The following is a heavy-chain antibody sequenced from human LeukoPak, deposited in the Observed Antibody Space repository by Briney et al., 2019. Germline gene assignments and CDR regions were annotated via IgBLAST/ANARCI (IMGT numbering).Heavy chain of an antibody. CDR3: ATLLGYCSGGSCYENYYYGMDV. CDR2: FDPEDGET. Sequence: ASVKVSCKVSGYTLTELSMHWVRQAPGEGLEWMGGFDPEDGETIYAQKFQGRVTMTEDTSTDTAYMELSSLRSEDTAVYYCATLLGYCSGGSCYENYYYGMDVWGQGTTVTVSS. V-gene: IGHV1-24*01. D-gene: IGHD2-15*01. CDR1: GYTLTELS. J-gene: IGHJ6*02.